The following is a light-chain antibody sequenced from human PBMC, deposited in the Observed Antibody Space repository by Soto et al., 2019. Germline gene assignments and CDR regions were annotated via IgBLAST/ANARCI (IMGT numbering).Light chain of an antibody. CDR3: QQRSNWPIT. CDR1: QSISSY. J-gene: IGKJ5*01. V-gene: IGKV3-11*01. CDR2: AAS. Sequence: EILLTQSPSTLSLSPGERATLSCRASQSISSYLAWYQQKPDKAPRLLIYAASNRDSGIPSRFSGSGSGTDFTLTISSLEPEDFAAYYCQQRSNWPITFGQGTRLEIK.